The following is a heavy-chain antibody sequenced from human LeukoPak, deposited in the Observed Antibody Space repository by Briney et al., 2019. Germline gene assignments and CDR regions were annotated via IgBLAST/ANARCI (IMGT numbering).Heavy chain of an antibody. D-gene: IGHD3-10*01. CDR2: ISGSGGGT. Sequence: PGGSLRLSCAASGFTFSSYAMSWVRQAPGKGLEWVSAISGSGGGTYYADSVKGRFTISRDNSKNTLYLQMNSLRAEDTAVYYCAKSDRVRGARFDYWGQGTLVTVSS. CDR1: GFTFSSYA. V-gene: IGHV3-23*01. J-gene: IGHJ4*02. CDR3: AKSDRVRGARFDY.